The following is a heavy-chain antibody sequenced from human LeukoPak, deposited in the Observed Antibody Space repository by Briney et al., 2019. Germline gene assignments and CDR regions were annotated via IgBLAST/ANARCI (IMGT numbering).Heavy chain of an antibody. CDR1: GASISSNNW. V-gene: IGHV4-4*02. D-gene: IGHD3-16*01. Sequence: PSETLSLTCAVSGASISSNNWWWSWVRQPPGKGLEWIGEIYHSGSTNYNPSLKSRVTMSVDKSKNQFSLKLTSVTAADTAVYYCARAYDDAWGQGKMVTVSS. J-gene: IGHJ3*01. CDR2: IYHSGST. CDR3: ARAYDDA.